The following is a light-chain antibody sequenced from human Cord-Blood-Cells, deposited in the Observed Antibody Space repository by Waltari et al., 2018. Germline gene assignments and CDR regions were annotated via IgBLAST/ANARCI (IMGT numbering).Light chain of an antibody. J-gene: IGKJ4*01. CDR3: QQYYSTPLT. Sequence: DIVMTQSPDSLAVSPGEKATITCKSSQSVLYSSNNKNYLAWYQQKPGQPAKLLIYWASSRESGVPDRFSGSGSGTDFTLTISSLQAEDVAVYYCQQYYSTPLTFGGGTKVEIK. CDR2: WAS. V-gene: IGKV4-1*01. CDR1: QSVLYSSNNKNY.